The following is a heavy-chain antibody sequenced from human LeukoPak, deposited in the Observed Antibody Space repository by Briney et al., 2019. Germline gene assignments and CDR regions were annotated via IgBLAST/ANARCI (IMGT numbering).Heavy chain of an antibody. CDR1: GFTFNGYW. CDR3: ARDTYRFFDS. Sequence: GGSLRLSCAVPGFTFNGYWMSWVRQAPGKGLEWVANIDEDGGDKYYVDSVKGRFTISRDNAENSLYLQMNSLRAEDTAVYYCARDTYRFFDSWGQGTLVTVSS. V-gene: IGHV3-7*01. J-gene: IGHJ4*02. CDR2: IDEDGGDK. D-gene: IGHD3-16*02.